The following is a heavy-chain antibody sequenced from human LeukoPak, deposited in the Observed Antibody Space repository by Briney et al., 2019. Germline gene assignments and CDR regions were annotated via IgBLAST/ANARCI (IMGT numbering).Heavy chain of an antibody. J-gene: IGHJ5*02. CDR3: ARQDTVANWFDP. D-gene: IGHD5-18*01. CDR2: IYYSGST. CDR1: GGSISSYY. V-gene: IGHV4-59*08. Sequence: PSETLSLTCTFSGGSISSYYWSWIRQPPGKGLEWSGYIYYSGSTNYNPSLKSRVTISVDTSKNQFSLKLSSVTAADTAVYYCARQDTVANWFDPWGQGTLVTVSS.